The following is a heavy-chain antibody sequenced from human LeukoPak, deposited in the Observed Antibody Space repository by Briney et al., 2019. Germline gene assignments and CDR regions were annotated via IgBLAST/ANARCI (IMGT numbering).Heavy chain of an antibody. J-gene: IGHJ4*02. CDR2: ISGSGGST. D-gene: IGHD3-3*01. CDR1: GFTFSSYA. CDR3: AKGHLPSRGFWSGYLDY. Sequence: GGSLRLSCAASGFTFSSYAMSWVRQAPGKGLEWVSAISGSGGSTYYADSVKGRFTISRDNSKNTLYLQMNSLRAEDTAVYYCAKGHLPSRGFWSGYLDYWGQGTLVTVSS. V-gene: IGHV3-23*01.